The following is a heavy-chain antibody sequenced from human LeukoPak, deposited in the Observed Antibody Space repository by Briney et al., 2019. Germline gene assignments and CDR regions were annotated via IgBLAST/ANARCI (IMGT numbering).Heavy chain of an antibody. J-gene: IGHJ6*02. D-gene: IGHD6-19*01. CDR2: IHYSGST. V-gene: IGHV4-59*02. Sequence: SETLSLTCTVSGASVSSDFWSWIRQPPGKGLEWIGYIHYSGSTSYSPSLASRVTISADTSQNQFSLQLRSVTAADTAVYYCVYTSGWTNFYYYGMDVWGQGTTVTVSS. CDR3: VYTSGWTNFYYYGMDV. CDR1: GASVSSDF.